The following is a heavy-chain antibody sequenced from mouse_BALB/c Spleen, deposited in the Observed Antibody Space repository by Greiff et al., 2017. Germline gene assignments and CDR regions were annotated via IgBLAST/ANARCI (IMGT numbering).Heavy chain of an antibody. D-gene: IGHD1-1*01. CDR2: IRNKANGYTT. Sequence: EVQLVESGGGLVQPGGSLRLSCATSGFTFTDYYMSWVRQPPGKALEWLGFIRNKANGYTTEYSASVKGRFTISRDNSQSILYLQMNTLRAEDSATYYCARDYGSSYYYAMDYWGQGTSVTVSS. V-gene: IGHV7-3*02. J-gene: IGHJ4*01. CDR1: GFTFTDYY. CDR3: ARDYGSSYYYAMDY.